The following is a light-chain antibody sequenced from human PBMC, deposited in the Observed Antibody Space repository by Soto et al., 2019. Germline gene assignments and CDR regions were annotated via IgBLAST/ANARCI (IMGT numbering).Light chain of an antibody. CDR2: AAS. CDR1: QSISSY. J-gene: IGKJ2*01. V-gene: IGKV1-39*01. Sequence: DIQVTQSPSSLSASVGDRLTITCRASQSISSYLNWYQQRPGKAPKLLIYAASSLQSGVPSRFSGSGSGTDFALSISSLQPEDFATYYCQQSYSTPYTFGQGTNLEIK. CDR3: QQSYSTPYT.